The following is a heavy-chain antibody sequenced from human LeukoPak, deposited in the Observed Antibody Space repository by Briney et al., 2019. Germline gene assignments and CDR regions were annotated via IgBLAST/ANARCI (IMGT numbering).Heavy chain of an antibody. CDR2: ISSSSSYI. V-gene: IGHV3-21*01. Sequence: GGSLRLSCAASGFTFSSYSMNWVRQAPGKGLEWVSSISSSSSYIYYADSVKGRFTISRDNAKNSLYLQMNSLRAEDAAVYYCARVDYTEGGWLDPWGRGTLVTVSS. CDR1: GFTFSSYS. J-gene: IGHJ5*02. D-gene: IGHD3-3*01. CDR3: ARVDYTEGGWLDP.